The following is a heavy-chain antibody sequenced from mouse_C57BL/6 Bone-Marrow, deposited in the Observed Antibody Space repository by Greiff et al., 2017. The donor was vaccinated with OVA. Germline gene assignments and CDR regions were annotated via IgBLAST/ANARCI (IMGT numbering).Heavy chain of an antibody. CDR2: IYPGDGDT. J-gene: IGHJ2*01. CDR1: GYAFSSSW. CDR3: ARGFVDY. Sequence: VQLQESGPELVKPGASVKISCKASGYAFSSSWMNWVKQRPGKGLEWIGRIYPGDGDTNYNGKFKGKATLTADKSSSTAYMQLSSLTSEDSAVYFCARGFVDYWGQGTTLTVSS. V-gene: IGHV1-82*01.